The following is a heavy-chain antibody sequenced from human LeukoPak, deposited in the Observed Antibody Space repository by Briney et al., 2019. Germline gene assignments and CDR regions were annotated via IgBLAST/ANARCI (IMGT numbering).Heavy chain of an antibody. CDR2: IYSSGST. Sequence: SETLSLTCSVSGGSISGHYWSWIRQPPGKGLEWIGYIYSSGSTNYKPSLKSRVTISEDTSKNQFSLRLSSVTAADTAVYYCARDRRVVVVPAAIGDDYWGQGTLVTVSS. V-gene: IGHV4-59*11. CDR1: GGSISGHY. J-gene: IGHJ4*02. D-gene: IGHD2-2*02. CDR3: ARDRRVVVVPAAIGDDY.